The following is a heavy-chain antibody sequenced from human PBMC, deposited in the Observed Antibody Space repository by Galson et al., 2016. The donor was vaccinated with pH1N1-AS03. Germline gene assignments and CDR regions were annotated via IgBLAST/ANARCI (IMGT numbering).Heavy chain of an antibody. V-gene: IGHV4-59*01. CDR2: IYFIGRT. CDR3: ARGRSEWLGVNSSWYGIDS. CDR1: AGSISTYY. Sequence: SETLSLTCTVSAGSISTYYWTWIRQPPGRRLEWIGYIYFIGRTNCSPSLKSRANISLDRSRNQFSLNLNSVTAADTAVYYCARGRSEWLGVNSSWYGIDSWGQGTLVTVSS. D-gene: IGHD2-2*01. J-gene: IGHJ4*02.